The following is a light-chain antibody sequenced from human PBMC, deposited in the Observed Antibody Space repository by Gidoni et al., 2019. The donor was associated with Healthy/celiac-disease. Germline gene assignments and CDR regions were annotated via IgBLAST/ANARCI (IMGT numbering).Light chain of an antibody. CDR2: GAS. J-gene: IGKJ3*01. Sequence: EIVMTQSPATLSVSPGERATLSCRASQSVSSNLAWYQQKPGQAPRLLIYGASTRATGIPARFSGSGSGTEFTLTISSLQSEDFAVYYCQHYNNWPRAFXPXTKVDIK. CDR3: QHYNNWPRA. V-gene: IGKV3-15*01. CDR1: QSVSSN.